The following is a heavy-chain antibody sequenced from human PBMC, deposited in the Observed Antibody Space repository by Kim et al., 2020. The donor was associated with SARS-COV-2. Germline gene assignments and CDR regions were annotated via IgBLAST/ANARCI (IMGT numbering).Heavy chain of an antibody. CDR3: ARENCRGGSCYPGWFDP. Sequence: SETLSLTCTVSGGSISSYYWSWIRQPPGKGLEWIGYIYCSGSTNYNTSLKSRVTISVDTSKNQFSLKLSSVTAADTAVYYCARENCRGGSCYPGWFDPWGQRTLVTISS. V-gene: IGHV4-59*01. CDR2: IYCSGST. D-gene: IGHD2-15*01. J-gene: IGHJ5*02. CDR1: GGSISSYY.